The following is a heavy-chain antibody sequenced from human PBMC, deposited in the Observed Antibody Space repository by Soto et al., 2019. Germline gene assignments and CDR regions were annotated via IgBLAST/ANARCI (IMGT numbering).Heavy chain of an antibody. V-gene: IGHV5-10-1*01. J-gene: IGHJ4*02. Sequence: PGESLQISCKGSGYSFAGYWITCVRQKPGKGLEWMGRIDPSDSQTYYSPSFRGHVTISVTKSITTVFLQWSSLRASDTAMYYCARQIYYSDTGPNFQYYFDSWGQGTQVTVSS. CDR3: ARQIYYSDTGPNFQYYFDS. CDR1: GYSFAGYW. D-gene: IGHD3-22*01. CDR2: IDPSDSQT.